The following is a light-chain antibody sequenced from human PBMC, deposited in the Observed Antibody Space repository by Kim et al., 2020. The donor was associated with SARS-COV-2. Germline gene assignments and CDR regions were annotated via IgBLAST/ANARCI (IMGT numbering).Light chain of an antibody. J-gene: IGLJ3*02. CDR3: NSRDSSGNHWV. V-gene: IGLV3-19*01. CDR1: SVRCYY. CDR2: SKN. Sequence: AVGQTGKITCQGDSVRCYYESGYRQKPGPGPVLVIYSKNNRPSGIPYRFSGSSSGNAASLTITGAQAEDEADDYCNSRDSSGNHWVFGGGTQLTVL.